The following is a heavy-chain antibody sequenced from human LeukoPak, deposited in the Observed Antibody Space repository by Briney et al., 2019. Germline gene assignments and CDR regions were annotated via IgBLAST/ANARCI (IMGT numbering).Heavy chain of an antibody. V-gene: IGHV2-5*01. Sequence: SGPTLVKPTQTLTLTCTFSGFSLTTNGVGVGWIRQPPGKALEWLAMIYWNDDKRYSPSLKNRLTITKDTSKNQVVLTMTNMDPVDTATYYCARRHRSDNCGGGTCYSNSFDYWGQGTLVTASS. CDR2: IYWNDDK. D-gene: IGHD2-15*01. J-gene: IGHJ4*02. CDR3: ARRHRSDNCGGGTCYSNSFDY. CDR1: GFSLTTNGVG.